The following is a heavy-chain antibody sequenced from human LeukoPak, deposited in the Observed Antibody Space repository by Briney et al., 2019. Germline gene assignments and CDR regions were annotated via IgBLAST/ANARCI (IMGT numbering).Heavy chain of an antibody. Sequence: GGSLRLSCAAAGFTCSSYARSWVRQAPAKGLEWLSAISGSGGSTYYADSVKGRFTISRDNSKNTLYLQMNSLRAEDTAVYYCAKDAAGTSLFDYWGQGTLVTVSS. J-gene: IGHJ4*02. V-gene: IGHV3-23*01. CDR2: ISGSGGST. D-gene: IGHD6-19*01. CDR3: AKDAAGTSLFDY. CDR1: GFTCSSYA.